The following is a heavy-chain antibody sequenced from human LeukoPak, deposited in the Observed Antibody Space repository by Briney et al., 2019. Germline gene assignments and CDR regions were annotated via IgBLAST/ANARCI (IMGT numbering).Heavy chain of an antibody. CDR1: GGSISSYY. Sequence: SETLSLTCTVSGGSISSYYWSWIRQPPGKGLEWIGYIYYSGSTNYNASLKSRVTISVDTSKNQFSLKLSSVTAADTAVYYCARATPKHYDSSGCLDYWGQGTLVTVSS. CDR3: ARATPKHYDSSGCLDY. J-gene: IGHJ4*02. CDR2: IYYSGST. V-gene: IGHV4-59*01. D-gene: IGHD3-22*01.